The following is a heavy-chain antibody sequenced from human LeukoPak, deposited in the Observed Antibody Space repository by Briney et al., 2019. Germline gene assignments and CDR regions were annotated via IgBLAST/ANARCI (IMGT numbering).Heavy chain of an antibody. CDR3: ARDNSVEDTAWWFDP. D-gene: IGHD4-23*01. Sequence: SVKVSCKASGGTFSSYAISWVRQAPGQGLEWMGGIIPIFGTANYAQKFQGRVTITADESTSTAYMELSSLRSEDAAVYYCARDNSVEDTAWWFDPWGQGTLVTVSS. CDR2: IIPIFGTA. V-gene: IGHV1-69*13. J-gene: IGHJ5*02. CDR1: GGTFSSYA.